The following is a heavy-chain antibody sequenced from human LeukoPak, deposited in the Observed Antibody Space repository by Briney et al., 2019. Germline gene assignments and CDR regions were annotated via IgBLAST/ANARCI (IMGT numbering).Heavy chain of an antibody. V-gene: IGHV3-7*01. CDR3: ARERDGDYGPYYYYGMDV. CDR2: IKQDGSEK. CDR1: GFTFSSYA. Sequence: GGSLRLSCAASGFTFSSYAMSWVRQAPGKGLEWVANIKQDGSEKYYVDSVKGRFTISRDNAKNSLYLQMNSLRAEDTAVYYCARERDGDYGPYYYYGMDVWGQGTTVTVSS. D-gene: IGHD4-17*01. J-gene: IGHJ6*02.